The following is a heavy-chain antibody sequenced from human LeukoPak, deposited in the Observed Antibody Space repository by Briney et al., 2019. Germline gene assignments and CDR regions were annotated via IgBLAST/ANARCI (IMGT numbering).Heavy chain of an antibody. CDR2: IYHSGST. CDR1: GDSISSGYY. V-gene: IGHV4-38-2*01. CDR3: ARNSSGRFFDY. J-gene: IGHJ4*02. Sequence: SETLSLTCDVSGDSISSGYYWGWIRQPPGKGLEWIGSIYHSGSTTYNPSLKSRVTLSADTSKNQFSLKVRSVTAADTAVYYCARNSSGRFFDYWGQGTLVTVSS. D-gene: IGHD6-19*01.